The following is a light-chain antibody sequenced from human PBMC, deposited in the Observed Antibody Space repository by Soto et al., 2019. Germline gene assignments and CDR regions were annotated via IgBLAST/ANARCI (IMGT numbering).Light chain of an antibody. CDR2: GAS. Sequence: EIVLTQSPGTLSLFPGERATLSCRASQSLITRYLAWYQQKPGQAPRLLIYGASSRATGIPDRFSGSGSGTDFTLTISRLEPEDFEVYSCQQYGTSPTFVHGTRLEIK. J-gene: IGKJ5*01. CDR1: QSLITRY. CDR3: QQYGTSPT. V-gene: IGKV3-20*01.